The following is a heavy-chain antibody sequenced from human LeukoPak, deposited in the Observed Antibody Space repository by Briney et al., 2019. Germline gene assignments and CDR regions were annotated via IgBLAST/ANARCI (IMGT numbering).Heavy chain of an antibody. J-gene: IGHJ4*02. D-gene: IGHD6-13*01. CDR3: ARVGGAAAGLDY. CDR2: IIPILGIA. V-gene: IGHV1-69*04. CDR1: GYTFTSYG. Sequence: GASVKVSCXASGYTFTSYGISWVRQAPGQGLEWMGRIIPILGIANYAQKFQGRVTITADKSTSTAYMELSSLRSEDTAVYYCARVGGAAAGLDYWGQGTLVTVSS.